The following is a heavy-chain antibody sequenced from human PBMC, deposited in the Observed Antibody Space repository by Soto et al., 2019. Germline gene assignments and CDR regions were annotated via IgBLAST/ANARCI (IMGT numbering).Heavy chain of an antibody. J-gene: IGHJ4*02. CDR2: INYRGST. CDR1: GGSINSGDSY. D-gene: IGHD2-15*01. V-gene: IGHV4-31*03. Sequence: QVQLQESGPGLVRPSQTLSLTCTVSGGSINSGDSYWNWIRQHPEKGLEGIGYINYRGSTFYNPSLKSRIIISVDTSKNQSSLSLSSVTAADTAVYYCARDAPGVAPYWGQGTLVTVSS. CDR3: ARDAPGVAPY.